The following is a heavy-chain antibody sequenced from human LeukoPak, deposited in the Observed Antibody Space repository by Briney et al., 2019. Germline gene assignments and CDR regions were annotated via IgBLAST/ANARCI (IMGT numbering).Heavy chain of an antibody. CDR2: MYHRGST. D-gene: IGHD4-11*01. J-gene: IGHJ6*03. CDR3: ARHRGDNSNPRYYFYYMDV. CDR1: GHSISSGYY. V-gene: IGHV4-38-2*01. Sequence: SETLSLTCSVSGHSISSGYYWGWIRQPPGKGLEWIGTMYHRGSTYYNPSLKSRVTMSGDTSKNHFSLKLRSVIAADAAVYYCARHRGDNSNPRYYFYYMDVWGKGTTVTVSS.